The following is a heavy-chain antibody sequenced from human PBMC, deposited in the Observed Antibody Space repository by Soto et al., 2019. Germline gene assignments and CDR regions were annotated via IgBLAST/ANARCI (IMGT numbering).Heavy chain of an antibody. CDR2: ISGSGSTT. Sequence: GGSLRLSCPATGFTFSTCAMNWVRQAPGKGLEWVSTISGSGSTTYYADSVKGRFTISRDNSKNTLYLQMNSLRAEDTAVYYCAKAGASGSFLYYYYGMDVWGQGTTVTVSS. V-gene: IGHV3-23*01. CDR1: GFTFSTCA. D-gene: IGHD6-19*01. J-gene: IGHJ6*02. CDR3: AKAGASGSFLYYYYGMDV.